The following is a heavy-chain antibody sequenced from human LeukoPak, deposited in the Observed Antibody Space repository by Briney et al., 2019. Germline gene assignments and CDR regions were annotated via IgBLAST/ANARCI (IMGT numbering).Heavy chain of an antibody. V-gene: IGHV1-18*01. CDR3: ARDFFALLDYYDSSGYYPGSMDV. D-gene: IGHD3-22*01. Sequence: GASVKVSCEASGYTFTSYGISWVRQAPGQGLEWMGWISAYNGNTNYAQKLQGRVTMTTDTSTSTAYMELRSLRSDDTAVYYCARDFFALLDYYDSSGYYPGSMDVWGKGTTVTVSS. CDR2: ISAYNGNT. CDR1: GYTFTSYG. J-gene: IGHJ6*03.